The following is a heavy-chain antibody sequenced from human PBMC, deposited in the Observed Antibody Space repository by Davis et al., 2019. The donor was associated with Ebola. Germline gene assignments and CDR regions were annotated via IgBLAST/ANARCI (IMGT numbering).Heavy chain of an antibody. D-gene: IGHD6-19*01. J-gene: IGHJ5*02. CDR1: GYTFSGYY. Sequence: AASVKVSCKASGYTFSGYYMHWVRQAPGQGLEWMGRINPNSGGTNYAQKFQGRVTMTSDTSISTAYMELSRLRSDDTAVYYCARDSEEQWVGHLGWFDPWGQGTLVTVSS. V-gene: IGHV1-2*06. CDR2: INPNSGGT. CDR3: ARDSEEQWVGHLGWFDP.